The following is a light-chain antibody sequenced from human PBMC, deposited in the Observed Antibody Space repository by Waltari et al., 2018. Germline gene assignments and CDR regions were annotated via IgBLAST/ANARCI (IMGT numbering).Light chain of an antibody. V-gene: IGLV3-25*03. CDR1: ALPNQY. J-gene: IGLJ2*01. CDR3: QSADSSGTSRV. CDR2: KDT. Sequence: SYELTQPPSVSLPPGQTARITCFGDALPNQYVYWYQQRPGQAPVLMIYKDTKRPPGIPERFSGSASGTTVTLTISGVQAEDEAVYYCQSADSSGTSRVFGGGTKLTVL.